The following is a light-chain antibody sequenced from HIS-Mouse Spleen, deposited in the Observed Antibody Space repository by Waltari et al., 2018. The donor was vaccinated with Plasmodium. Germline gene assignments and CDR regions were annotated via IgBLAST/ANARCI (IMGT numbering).Light chain of an antibody. V-gene: IGLV3-10*01. CDR1: ALPKKY. CDR2: EDS. J-gene: IGLJ3*02. Sequence: SYELTQPPSVSVSPGQTARITLSGDALPKKYAYWYQQKSGQAPVLVIYEDSKRPSGIPERFPGSSSGTMATLTISGAQVEDEADYYCYSTDSSGNHRVFGGGTKLTVL. CDR3: YSTDSSGNHRV.